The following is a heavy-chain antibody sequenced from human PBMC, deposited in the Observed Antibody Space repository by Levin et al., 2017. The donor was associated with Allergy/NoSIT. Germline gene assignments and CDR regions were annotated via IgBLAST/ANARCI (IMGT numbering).Heavy chain of an antibody. CDR3: ARLPILPYGDYSIFDF. Sequence: GASVKVSCKASGGTFSNYAITWVRQAPGQGLEWMGGIIPIFGTGTANYAQKFQARVTIVADESTSTAYMELSSLRSEDTAVYYCARLPILPYGDYSIFDFWGQGTLVTVSS. D-gene: IGHD4-17*01. V-gene: IGHV1-69*13. J-gene: IGHJ4*02. CDR1: GGTFSNYA. CDR2: IIPIFGTGTA.